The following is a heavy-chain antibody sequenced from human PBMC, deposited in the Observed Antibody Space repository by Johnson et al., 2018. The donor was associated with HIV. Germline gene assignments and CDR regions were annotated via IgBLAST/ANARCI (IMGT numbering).Heavy chain of an antibody. CDR1: GFTFSSYA. J-gene: IGHJ3*02. D-gene: IGHD1-26*01. CDR2: ISYDGSNK. Sequence: QVQLVESGGGVVQPGRSLRLSCAASGFTFSSYAMHWVRQAPGKGLEWVAVISYDGSNKYYADSVKGRFTISSDNSKNTLYLQMNSLRAEDTAVYYCARDRGEWGLRMDALDIWGQGTMVTVSS. V-gene: IGHV3-30-3*01. CDR3: ARDRGEWGLRMDALDI.